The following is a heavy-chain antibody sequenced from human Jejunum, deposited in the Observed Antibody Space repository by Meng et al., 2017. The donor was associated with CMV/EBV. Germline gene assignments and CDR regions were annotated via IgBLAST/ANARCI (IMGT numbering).Heavy chain of an antibody. V-gene: IGHV3-30*03. CDR1: GLTITAYP. CDR3: ARENLELQGTVDY. Sequence: QVQLVESGGGVVQPGRSLGLSCAASGLTITAYPMHWVRQVPGKGLEWVTVDGNNKYYADSVKGRFTISRDNSRNTLDLQMDSLRTEDTAIYYCARENLELQGTVDYWGQGTLVTVSS. J-gene: IGHJ4*02. D-gene: IGHD1-7*01. CDR2: DGNNK.